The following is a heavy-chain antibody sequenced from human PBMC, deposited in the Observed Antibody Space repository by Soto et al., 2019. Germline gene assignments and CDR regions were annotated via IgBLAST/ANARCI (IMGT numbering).Heavy chain of an antibody. J-gene: IGHJ5*02. CDR3: ARDSPYCSSTSCYPVGNWFDP. CDR2: ISAYNGKT. Sequence: ASVKVSCKASGYTFTSYGISWVRQAPGQGLEWMGWISAYNGKTNYAQKVQGRVSMTTDTSSRTAYMEVRSLRSDDTAVYYCARDSPYCSSTSCYPVGNWFDPWGQGTLVTVS. V-gene: IGHV1-18*04. CDR1: GYTFTSYG. D-gene: IGHD2-2*01.